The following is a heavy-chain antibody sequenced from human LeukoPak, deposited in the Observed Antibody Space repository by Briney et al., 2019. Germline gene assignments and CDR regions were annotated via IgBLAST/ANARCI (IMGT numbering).Heavy chain of an antibody. Sequence: SETLSLTCAVYGGSFSGYYWSWIRQPPGKGLEWIGEINHSGSTNYNPSLKSRATISVDKSKNQFSLKLNSVTAADTAVYYCASRAPRDNYDRYLPIDYWGQGTLVTVSS. V-gene: IGHV4-34*01. CDR2: INHSGST. CDR1: GGSFSGYY. CDR3: ASRAPRDNYDRYLPIDY. J-gene: IGHJ4*02. D-gene: IGHD3-22*01.